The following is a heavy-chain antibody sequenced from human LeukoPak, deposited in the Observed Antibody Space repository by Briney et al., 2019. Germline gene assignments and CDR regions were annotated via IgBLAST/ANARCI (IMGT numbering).Heavy chain of an antibody. V-gene: IGHV1-18*01. J-gene: IGHJ4*02. Sequence: ASVKVSCKASGYTFTSYGISWVRQAPGQGLEWMGWISAYNGNTNYAQKLQGRVTMTTDTSTSTAYKELRSLRSDDTAVYYCARDLRGLDSSGYPGDYWGQGTLVTVSS. CDR3: ARDLRGLDSSGYPGDY. CDR1: GYTFTSYG. D-gene: IGHD3-22*01. CDR2: ISAYNGNT.